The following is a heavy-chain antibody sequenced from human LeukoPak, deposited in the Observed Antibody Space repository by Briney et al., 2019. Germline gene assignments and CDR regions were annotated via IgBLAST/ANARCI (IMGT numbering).Heavy chain of an antibody. J-gene: IGHJ6*03. D-gene: IGHD5-18*01. CDR3: ARGKLGYSYGKYYMDV. V-gene: IGHV1-2*02. CDR1: GYTFTAYY. CDR2: ITPNSGDT. Sequence: ASVKVSCKASGYTFTAYYVHWVRQAPGQGLEWMGWITPNSGDTKYVQKFQGRVTMTRDTSTSTVYMELSSLRSEDTAVYYCARGKLGYSYGKYYMDVWGKGTTVTISS.